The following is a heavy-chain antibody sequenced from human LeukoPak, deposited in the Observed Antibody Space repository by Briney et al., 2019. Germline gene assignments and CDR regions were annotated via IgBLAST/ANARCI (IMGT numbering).Heavy chain of an antibody. V-gene: IGHV4-59*01. CDR3: ARLTGYSSESWFDP. J-gene: IGHJ5*02. CDR1: GGSISSYY. CDR2: IYYSGST. Sequence: PETLSLTCTVSGGSISSYYWSWIRQPPGKGLEWIGYIYYSGSTNYKSSLKSRVTTSVDTSKNQFSLKLSSVTAADTAVYYCARLTGYSSESWFDPWGQGTLVTVSS. D-gene: IGHD3-9*01.